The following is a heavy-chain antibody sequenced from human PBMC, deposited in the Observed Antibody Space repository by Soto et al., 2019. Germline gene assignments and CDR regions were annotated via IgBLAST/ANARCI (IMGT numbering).Heavy chain of an antibody. CDR3: ARQYGYSSSWTYYYYYGMDV. CDR1: GGSISSA. V-gene: IGHV4-39*01. D-gene: IGHD6-13*01. CDR2: ISYSGTT. Sequence: SETLSLTSTVSGGSISSAWGWIRQSPGKGLEWIGSISYSGTTYYNPSLKSRVTISVDTSKNQFSLKLSSVTAADTAVYYCARQYGYSSSWTYYYYYGMDVWGQGTTVTVSS. J-gene: IGHJ6*02.